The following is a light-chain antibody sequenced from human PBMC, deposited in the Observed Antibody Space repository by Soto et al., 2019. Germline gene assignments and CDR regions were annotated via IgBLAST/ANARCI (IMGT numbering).Light chain of an antibody. CDR1: QSVVTY. CDR3: QQRFIWPPIT. Sequence: EIVLTQSPATLSLSPGEAATLSCRASQSVVTYLAWYQQRPGQAPRLLIYDASNRAAGIPARFSGSGSGTDFTLTISIIEPEDFAVYYCQQRFIWPPITFGQGTRLEIK. V-gene: IGKV3-11*01. J-gene: IGKJ5*01. CDR2: DAS.